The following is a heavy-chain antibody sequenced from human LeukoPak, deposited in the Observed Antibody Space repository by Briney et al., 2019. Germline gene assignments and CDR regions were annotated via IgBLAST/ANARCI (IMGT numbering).Heavy chain of an antibody. D-gene: IGHD3-10*01. CDR2: INPNSGAT. V-gene: IGHV1-2*02. J-gene: IGHJ4*02. CDR3: ARSPSLWFGPYFFDY. CDR1: GYTFTGYY. Sequence: GASVKVSCKASGYTFTGYYMHWVRQAPGQGLEWMGWINPNSGATNYAQRFQGRVTMTRDTSINTAYMELNRLRSDDTAMYYCARSPSLWFGPYFFDYWGQGTLVTVSS.